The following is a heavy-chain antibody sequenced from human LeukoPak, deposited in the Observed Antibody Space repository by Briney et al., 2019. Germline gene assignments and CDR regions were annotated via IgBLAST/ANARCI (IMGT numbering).Heavy chain of an antibody. V-gene: IGHV3-66*01. CDR1: GFTVSTNY. CDR2: IYSGGST. D-gene: IGHD6-19*01. J-gene: IGHJ6*03. Sequence: AGGSLRLSCAASGFTVSTNYMSWVRQAPGKGLEWVSVIYSGGSTYYADSVKGRFTISRDNSKNTLYLQMNSLRAEDTAVYYCARVGTESSGWYWGSYMDVWGKGTTVTISS. CDR3: ARVGTESSGWYWGSYMDV.